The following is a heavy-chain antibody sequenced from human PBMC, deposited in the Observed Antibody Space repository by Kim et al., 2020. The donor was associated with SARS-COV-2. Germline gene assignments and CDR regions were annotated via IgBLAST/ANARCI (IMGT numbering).Heavy chain of an antibody. Sequence: KGRVTISRDNAKNSLYLQMNSLGDEDTAVYYCARDRVAAAGTYYYYGMDVWGQGTTVTVSS. CDR3: ARDRVAAAGTYYYYGMDV. J-gene: IGHJ6*02. V-gene: IGHV3-48*02. D-gene: IGHD6-13*01.